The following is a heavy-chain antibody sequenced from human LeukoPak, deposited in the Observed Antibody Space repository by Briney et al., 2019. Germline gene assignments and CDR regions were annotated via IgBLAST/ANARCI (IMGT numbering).Heavy chain of an antibody. CDR1: GFTFSSHA. Sequence: GGSLRLSCVASGFTFSSHAMCWVRQAPGKGLEWVASIDISGGSTYYEDSVQGRFTISRDNSENTLYLEMNSLRVEDTALYYCANEVRPNDYWGQGTLVTVSS. D-gene: IGHD1-1*01. CDR3: ANEVRPNDY. J-gene: IGHJ4*02. V-gene: IGHV3-23*01. CDR2: IDISGGST.